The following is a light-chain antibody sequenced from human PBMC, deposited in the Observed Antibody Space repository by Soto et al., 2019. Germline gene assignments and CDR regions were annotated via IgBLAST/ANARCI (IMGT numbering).Light chain of an antibody. CDR1: SSNIGAGYD. CDR3: QSDDSSLTV. Sequence: QSVLTQPPSVSGAPGQRVTISCSGSSSNIGAGYDVHWYQQLPGKAPKLLIYANNNRPSGVPDRFSGSKSVTSASLAIAGLQAEDEADDYCQSDDSSLTVFGTGTKLTVL. V-gene: IGLV1-40*01. J-gene: IGLJ1*01. CDR2: ANN.